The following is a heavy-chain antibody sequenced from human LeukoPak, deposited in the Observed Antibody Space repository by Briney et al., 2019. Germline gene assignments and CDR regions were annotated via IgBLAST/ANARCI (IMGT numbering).Heavy chain of an antibody. J-gene: IGHJ4*02. D-gene: IGHD6-6*01. CDR2: IYPGDSDT. V-gene: IGHV5-51*01. CDR1: GSSFTSYW. CDR3: ARQEYSSSSHFDY. Sequence: GKSLQISCKGSGSSFTSYWIGWVRQLPGKGLEWMGIIYPGDSDTRYSPSFQGQVTISADKSISTAYLQWSSLKASDTAMYYCARQEYSSSSHFDYWGQGTLVTVSS.